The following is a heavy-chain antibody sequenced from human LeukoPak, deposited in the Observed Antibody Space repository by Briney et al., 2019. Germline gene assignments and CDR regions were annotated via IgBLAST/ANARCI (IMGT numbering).Heavy chain of an antibody. D-gene: IGHD3-9*01. CDR3: ARDRYDNADAFDI. J-gene: IGHJ3*02. Sequence: GGSLRLSCAASGFTFSSYAMSWVRQAPGKGLEWVSAISGSGGSTYYADSVKGRFTISRDNSKNTLYLLMNSLRAEDTAVYYCARDRYDNADAFDIWGQGTMVIVSS. CDR1: GFTFSSYA. CDR2: ISGSGGST. V-gene: IGHV3-23*01.